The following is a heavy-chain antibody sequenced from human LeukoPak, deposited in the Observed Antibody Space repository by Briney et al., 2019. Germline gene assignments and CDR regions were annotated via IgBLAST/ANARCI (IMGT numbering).Heavy chain of an antibody. V-gene: IGHV6-1*01. D-gene: IGHD1-26*01. CDR3: ARIVGGAPDY. J-gene: IGHJ4*02. CDR1: GDSVSSNSAA. CDR2: TYYRSKWSN. Sequence: SQTLSLTCAIYGDSVSSNSAAWNWIRQSPSKGLEWLGRTYYRSKWSNNYAISVKRRISINPDTSKNQFSLQLNSVTPEDTAIYYCARIVGGAPDYWGQGTLVTVSS.